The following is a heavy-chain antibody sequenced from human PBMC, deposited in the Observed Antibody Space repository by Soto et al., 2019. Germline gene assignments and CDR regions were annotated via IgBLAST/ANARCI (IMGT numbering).Heavy chain of an antibody. CDR3: ARDKYYDFWSGSFTDYYYGMDV. J-gene: IGHJ6*02. CDR1: GFTFSSYA. CDR2: ISYDGSNK. Sequence: QVQLVESGGGVVQPGRSLRLSCAASGFTFSSYAMHWVRQAPGKGLEWVAVISYDGSNKYYADSVKGRFTISRDNSKNTLYLQMNSLRAEDTAVYYCARDKYYDFWSGSFTDYYYGMDVWGQGTTVTVSS. D-gene: IGHD3-3*01. V-gene: IGHV3-30-3*01.